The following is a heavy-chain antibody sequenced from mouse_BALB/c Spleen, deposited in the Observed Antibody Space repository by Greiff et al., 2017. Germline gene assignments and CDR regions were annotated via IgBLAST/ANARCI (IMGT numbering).Heavy chain of an antibody. CDR1: GFTFSDYY. CDR3: ARALTTVVAPYYAMDY. J-gene: IGHJ4*01. D-gene: IGHD1-1*01. V-gene: IGHV5-4*02. Sequence: EVHLVESGGGLVKPGGSLKLSCAASGFTFSDYYMYWVRQTPEKRLEWVATISDGGSYTYYPDSVKGRFTISRDNAKNNLYLQMSSLKSEDTAMYYCARALTTVVAPYYAMDYWGQGTSVTVSS. CDR2: ISDGGSYT.